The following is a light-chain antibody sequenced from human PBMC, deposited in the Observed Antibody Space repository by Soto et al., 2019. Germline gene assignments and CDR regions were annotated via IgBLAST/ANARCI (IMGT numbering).Light chain of an antibody. CDR2: EVT. CDR3: SSHTCGDTRV. J-gene: IGLJ1*01. CDR1: SSDVGGYDY. V-gene: IGLV2-14*01. Sequence: QSALTQPASVSGSPGQSIAISCTGTSSDVGGYDYVSWYQQHPDKAPKLIIYEVTKRPSGVSNRFSGSKSGNTASLTISGLQPDDEADYYCSSHTCGDTRVFGSGTKVTLL.